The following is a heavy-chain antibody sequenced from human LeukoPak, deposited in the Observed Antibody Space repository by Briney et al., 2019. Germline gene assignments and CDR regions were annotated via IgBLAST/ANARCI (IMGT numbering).Heavy chain of an antibody. CDR2: IRYDGSNK. CDR1: GFTFSSYG. D-gene: IGHD2-21*01. Sequence: GGSLRLSCAASGFTFSSYGTHWVRQAPGKGLEWVAFIRYDGSNKYYADSVKGRFTISRDNSKNTLYLQMDSLRAEDTAVYYCAKGSCGGDCYSRGSVNYWGQGTLVTVSS. V-gene: IGHV3-30*02. J-gene: IGHJ4*02. CDR3: AKGSCGGDCYSRGSVNY.